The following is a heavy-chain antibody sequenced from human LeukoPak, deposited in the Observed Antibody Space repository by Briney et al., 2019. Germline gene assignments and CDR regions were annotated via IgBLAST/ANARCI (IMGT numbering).Heavy chain of an antibody. CDR3: AKCEDIVVVPAAPFDY. CDR2: MNPNSGNT. Sequence: GASVKVSCKASGYTFTSYDINWVRQATGQGLEWMGWMNPNSGNTGYAQKFQGRVTMTRNTFISTAYMELSSLRSEDTAVYYCAKCEDIVVVPAAPFDYWGQGTLVTVSS. D-gene: IGHD2-2*01. V-gene: IGHV1-8*01. CDR1: GYTFTSYD. J-gene: IGHJ4*02.